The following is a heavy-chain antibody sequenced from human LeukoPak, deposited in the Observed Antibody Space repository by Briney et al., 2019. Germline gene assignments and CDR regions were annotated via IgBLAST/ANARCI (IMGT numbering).Heavy chain of an antibody. CDR2: ISSSGSTI. Sequence: GGPLRLSCAASGFTFSSYSMNWVRQAPGKGLEWVSYISSSGSTIYYADSVKGRFTISRDNAKNSLYLQMNSLRAEDTAVYYCATSREDFDIWGQGTMVTVSS. D-gene: IGHD1-26*01. J-gene: IGHJ3*02. CDR1: GFTFSSYS. CDR3: ATSREDFDI. V-gene: IGHV3-48*04.